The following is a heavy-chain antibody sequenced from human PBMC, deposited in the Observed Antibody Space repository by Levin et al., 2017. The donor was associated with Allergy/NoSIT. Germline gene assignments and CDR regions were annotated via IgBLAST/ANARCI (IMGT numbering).Heavy chain of an antibody. D-gene: IGHD6-13*01. CDR1: GYTFTGYS. Sequence: GASVKVSCKASGYTFTGYSIHWVRQAPGQGLEWMGWINPKSGGTNYAQKFQGRGTMTRDTSITTAYMEVNNLRSDDTAVYYCARGIAAAGPEAFDIWGQGTLVTVSS. V-gene: IGHV1-2*02. CDR2: INPKSGGT. J-gene: IGHJ3*02. CDR3: ARGIAAAGPEAFDI.